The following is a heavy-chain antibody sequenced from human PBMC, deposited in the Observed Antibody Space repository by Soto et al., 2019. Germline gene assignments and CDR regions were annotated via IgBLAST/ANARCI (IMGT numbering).Heavy chain of an antibody. V-gene: IGHV4-4*02. CDR2: AYHNGLT. D-gene: IGHD2-2*01. Sequence: LSLTCTVSGDSVTGNVWWSWVRQPPGKGLEWIGEAYHNGLTDYSPSLKSRVTMSVDTTKNEFSLKLTSLTAADTAIYYCARDAAVPGESDRFDYWGQGILVTVSS. CDR1: GDSVTGNVW. J-gene: IGHJ4*02. CDR3: ARDAAVPGESDRFDY.